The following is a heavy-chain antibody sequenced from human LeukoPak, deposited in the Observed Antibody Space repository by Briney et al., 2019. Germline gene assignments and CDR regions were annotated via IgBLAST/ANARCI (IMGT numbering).Heavy chain of an antibody. CDR2: ISDSGGST. CDR3: AKYNSGWYGGNWYFDL. Sequence: GGSLRLSCAASGFTFSSYAMSWVRQAPGKGLEWVSAISDSGGSTYYADSVKGRFTISRDNSKNTLYLQMNSLRAEDTAVYYCAKYNSGWYGGNWYFDLWGRGTLVTVSS. CDR1: GFTFSSYA. J-gene: IGHJ2*01. D-gene: IGHD6-19*01. V-gene: IGHV3-23*01.